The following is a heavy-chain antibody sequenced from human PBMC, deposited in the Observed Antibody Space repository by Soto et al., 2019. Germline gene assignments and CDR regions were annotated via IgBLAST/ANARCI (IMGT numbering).Heavy chain of an antibody. D-gene: IGHD1-26*01. J-gene: IGHJ4*02. CDR3: ARVQRWELLPDY. CDR2: IYYSGST. CDR1: GGSISSSSYY. V-gene: IGHV4-39*07. Sequence: TSETLSLTCTVSGGSISSSSYYWGWIRQPPGKGLEWIGSIYYSGSTYYNPSLKSRVTISVDTSKNQFSLKLSSVTAADTAVYYCARVQRWELLPDYWGQGTLVTVSS.